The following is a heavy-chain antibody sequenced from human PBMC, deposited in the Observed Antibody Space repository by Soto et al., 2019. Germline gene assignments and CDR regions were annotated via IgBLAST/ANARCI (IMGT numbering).Heavy chain of an antibody. CDR3: ARGVHPSLWDNYFEY. J-gene: IGHJ4*02. CDR2: ISYDGSNK. V-gene: IGHV3-30-3*01. D-gene: IGHD2-21*01. Sequence: GGSLRLSCAASGFTFSSYAMHWVRQAPGKGLEWVAVISYDGSNKYYADSVKGRFTISRDNSKNTLYLQMNSLRAEDTAVHYCARGVHPSLWDNYFEYWGQGTLVTVSS. CDR1: GFTFSSYA.